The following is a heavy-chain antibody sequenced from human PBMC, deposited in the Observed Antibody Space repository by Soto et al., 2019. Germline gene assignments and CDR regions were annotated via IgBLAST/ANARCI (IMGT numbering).Heavy chain of an antibody. J-gene: IGHJ6*02. CDR2: ISYEGSKT. CDR1: GFTFSDYG. D-gene: IGHD5-12*01. Sequence: QVQLVESGGGVVQPGRSLRLSCAASGFTFSDYGIHWVRQAPGKGLEWVAVISYEGSKTYYADSVKGRFTISRDNSKNTLYLQMASLRPEDTAVYYCAKDHWAAYSGYAIRNDLDVWGQGTPVTVSS. CDR3: AKDHWAAYSGYAIRNDLDV. V-gene: IGHV3-30*18.